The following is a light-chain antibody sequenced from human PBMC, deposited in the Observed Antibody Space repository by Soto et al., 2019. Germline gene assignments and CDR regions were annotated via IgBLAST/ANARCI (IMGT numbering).Light chain of an antibody. J-gene: IGKJ4*01. CDR2: GSS. Sequence: DIPMTQSPSSLSASVGDRVTITCRASQGISNYLAWDQQKPGKVPQLLIYGSSPLHSGVPSRFSGSGSGTAFTLTISGLQPEDVATYYCQKYNSAPPLFGGGTRVEI. V-gene: IGKV1-27*01. CDR3: QKYNSAPPL. CDR1: QGISNY.